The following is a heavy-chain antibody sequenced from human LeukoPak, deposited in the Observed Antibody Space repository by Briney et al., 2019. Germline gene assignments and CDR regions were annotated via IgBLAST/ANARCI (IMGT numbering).Heavy chain of an antibody. J-gene: IGHJ4*02. CDR2: ISYDGSNK. CDR1: GFTFSSYA. V-gene: IGHV3-30-3*01. Sequence: PGRSLRLSCAASGFTFSSYAMHWVRQAPGKGLEWVAVISYDGSNKYYADSVKGRFTISRDNSKNTLYLQMNSLRAEDTAVYYCARDNYYASSGYLEYWGQGTLVTVSS. D-gene: IGHD3-22*01. CDR3: ARDNYYASSGYLEY.